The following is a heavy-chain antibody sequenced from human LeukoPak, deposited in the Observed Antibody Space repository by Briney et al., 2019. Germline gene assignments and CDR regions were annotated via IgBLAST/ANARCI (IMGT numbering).Heavy chain of an antibody. CDR1: GFTFSSYA. D-gene: IGHD3-16*01. Sequence: GGSLRLSCAASGFTFSSYAMHWVRQAPGKGLEWVAVISYDGSNKYYADSVKGRFTISRDNSKNTLYLQMNSLRAEDTAVYYRARDRLGPDAFDIWGQGTMVTVSS. CDR2: ISYDGSNK. CDR3: ARDRLGPDAFDI. J-gene: IGHJ3*02. V-gene: IGHV3-30-3*01.